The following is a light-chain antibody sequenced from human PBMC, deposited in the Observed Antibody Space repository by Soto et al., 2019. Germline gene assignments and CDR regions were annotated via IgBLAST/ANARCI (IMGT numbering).Light chain of an antibody. Sequence: QLVLTQSSSASASLGSSVKLTCTLSSGHSSYIIAWHQQQPGKAPRYLMKLEGSGSYNKGSGVPDRFSGSSSGADRYLTISNLQFEDEADYYCETWDSTPRVFGGGTELTVL. CDR2: LEGSGSY. CDR3: ETWDSTPRV. CDR1: SGHSSYI. J-gene: IGLJ3*02. V-gene: IGLV4-60*02.